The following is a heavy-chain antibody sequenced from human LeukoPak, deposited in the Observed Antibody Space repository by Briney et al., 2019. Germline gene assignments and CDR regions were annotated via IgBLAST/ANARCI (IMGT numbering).Heavy chain of an antibody. Sequence: PGGSLRLSCAASGFTVSSSYMSWVRQAPGKGLEWVSVIYSGGSTYYADSVKGRFTISRHNSKNTLYLQMNSLRAEDTAVYYCARDLGYCSGGSCGAFDIWGQGTMVTVSS. J-gene: IGHJ3*02. V-gene: IGHV3-53*04. D-gene: IGHD2-15*01. CDR1: GFTVSSSY. CDR2: IYSGGST. CDR3: ARDLGYCSGGSCGAFDI.